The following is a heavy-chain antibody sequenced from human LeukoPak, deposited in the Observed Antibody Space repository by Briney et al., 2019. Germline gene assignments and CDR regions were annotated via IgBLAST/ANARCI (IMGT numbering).Heavy chain of an antibody. D-gene: IGHD3-22*01. V-gene: IGHV4-34*01. CDR2: INHSGST. J-gene: IGHJ6*03. Sequence: PSETLSLTCAVYGGSFSGYYWSWIRQPPGKGLEWIGEINHSGSTNYNPSLKSRVTISVDTSKNQFSLKLSSVTAADTAVYYCARASVYYDSSGFPDYYYMDVWGKGTTVTISS. CDR1: GGSFSGYY. CDR3: ARASVYYDSSGFPDYYYMDV.